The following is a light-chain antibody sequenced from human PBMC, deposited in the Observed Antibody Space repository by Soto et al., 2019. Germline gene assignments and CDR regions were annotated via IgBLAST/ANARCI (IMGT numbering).Light chain of an antibody. J-gene: IGKJ3*01. CDR1: QSVSSSY. V-gene: IGKV3-20*01. CDR3: QPYGTSSFT. Sequence: EIVLTQSPGTLSLSPGERATLSCRASQSVSSSYLAWYQQKPGQAPRLLIYGAFSRATDIPDRFSGSGSGTDFTLTISRLEPEDFAVYYCQPYGTSSFTFGPGTKVDIK. CDR2: GAF.